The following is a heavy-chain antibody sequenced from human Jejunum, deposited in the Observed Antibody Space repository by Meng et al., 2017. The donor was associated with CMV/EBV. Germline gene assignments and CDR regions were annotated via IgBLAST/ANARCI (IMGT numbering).Heavy chain of an antibody. CDR3: ERHRGDGSNYYGDY. V-gene: IGHV5-51*01. Sequence: GSGRGRKMPGKGLEWMGIINPGDSYTKNNPSYQGQFVISADKSNSTAYLQWSGLKASDTAIYDCERHRGDGSNYYGDYWGQGTLVTVSS. CDR2: INPGDSYT. CDR1: G. J-gene: IGHJ4*02. D-gene: IGHD3-10*01.